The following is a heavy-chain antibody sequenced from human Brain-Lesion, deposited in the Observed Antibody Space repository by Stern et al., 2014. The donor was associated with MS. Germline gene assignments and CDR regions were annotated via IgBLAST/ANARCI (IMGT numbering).Heavy chain of an antibody. J-gene: IGHJ5*01. CDR3: ARGERWFDS. CDR2: VNNDGRRT. V-gene: IGHV3-74*02. Sequence: EVQLVESGGGLVQPGGSLRLSCAASGFTFSNYRMHWVRQAPGTGLVWVSRVNNDGRRTSYADSVKGRFTMSRDNAKNTLYLQMNSLRVEDTAIYYCARGERWFDSWGQGTLVTVSS. D-gene: IGHD3-10*01. CDR1: GFTFSNYR.